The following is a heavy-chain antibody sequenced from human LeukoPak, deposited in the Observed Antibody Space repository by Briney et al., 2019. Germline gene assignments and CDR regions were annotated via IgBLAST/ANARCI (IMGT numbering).Heavy chain of an antibody. Sequence: SETLSLTCGVSGGSISSYYWSWIRQPPGKELEWIGDIYYSGSTNYNPSLKSRVTMSVDTSKNQFSLKLSSVTAADTAVYYCARGGRIVLGAFDMWGQGTLVTVSS. CDR3: ARGGRIVLGAFDM. J-gene: IGHJ4*02. D-gene: IGHD2-15*01. V-gene: IGHV4-59*01. CDR2: IYYSGST. CDR1: GGSISSYY.